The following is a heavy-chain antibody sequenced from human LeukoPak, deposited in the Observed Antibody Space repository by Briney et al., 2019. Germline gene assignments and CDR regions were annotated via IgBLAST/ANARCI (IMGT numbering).Heavy chain of an antibody. D-gene: IGHD5-18*01. CDR1: GGTFISYA. Sequence: ASXXXSCKASGGTFISYAISWVRQAPGQGVEWMGGIIPIFGTANYAQKFQGRVTINADESTRTDYMEVSSLRSEDTAVYYCATQDTAMDMDVWGKGTTVTVSS. CDR3: ATQDTAMDMDV. J-gene: IGHJ6*03. CDR2: IIPIFGTA. V-gene: IGHV1-69*01.